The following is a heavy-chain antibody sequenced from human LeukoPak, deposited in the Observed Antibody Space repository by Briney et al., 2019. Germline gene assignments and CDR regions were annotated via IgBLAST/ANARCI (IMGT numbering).Heavy chain of an antibody. V-gene: IGHV5-51*01. J-gene: IGHJ4*02. CDR2: IYPGDSDT. D-gene: IGHD6-19*01. Sequence: GESLKISCKGSGSSFTNYWVGWVGQMPGKSLEGVGIIYPGDSDTRYSPSFQGQVTISADKSISTAYLQWSSLKASDTAMYYCARSWVAGYGTVLDYWGQGTLVTVSS. CDR3: ARSWVAGYGTVLDY. CDR1: GSSFTNYW.